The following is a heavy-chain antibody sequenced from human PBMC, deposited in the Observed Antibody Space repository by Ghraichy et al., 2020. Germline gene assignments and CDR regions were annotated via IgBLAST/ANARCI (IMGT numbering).Heavy chain of an antibody. D-gene: IGHD7-27*01. Sequence: GGSLRLSCAASGFTFSNAWMSWVRQAPGKGLEWVGRIKSKTDGGTTDYAAPVKGRFTISRDDSKNTLYLQMNSLKTEDTAVYYCTSQTGDASDFDYWGQGTLVTVSS. V-gene: IGHV3-15*01. CDR3: TSQTGDASDFDY. CDR2: IKSKTDGGTT. CDR1: GFTFSNAW. J-gene: IGHJ4*02.